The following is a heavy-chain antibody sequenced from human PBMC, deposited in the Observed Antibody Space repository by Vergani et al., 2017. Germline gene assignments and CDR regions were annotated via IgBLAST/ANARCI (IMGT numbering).Heavy chain of an antibody. CDR3: ARSIPSGESDWFDP. V-gene: IGHV4-38-2*01. Sequence: QVQLQESGPGLVKPSETLSLTCAVSGYSISSGYYWGWIRPPPGKGLEWIGSLYHSGSTYYNPPLKSRVTISVDTSKNQFSLTLSSVTAADTAVYYCARSIPSGESDWFDPWGQGTLVTVSS. CDR2: LYHSGST. CDR1: GYSISSGYY. J-gene: IGHJ5*02. D-gene: IGHD4-17*01.